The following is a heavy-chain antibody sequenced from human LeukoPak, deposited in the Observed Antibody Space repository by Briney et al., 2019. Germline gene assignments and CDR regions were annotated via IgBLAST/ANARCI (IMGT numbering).Heavy chain of an antibody. CDR1: GFTFSSYS. CDR2: ISSSSSTK. Sequence: PGGSLRLSCAASGFTFSSYSMNWVRQAPGRGLEWVSYISSSSSTKYYADSVKGRFTISRDNAKNSLYLQMNSLRAEDTALYYCARVYTTSSSWYGDFDYWGQGTLVTVSS. CDR3: ARVYTTSSSWYGDFDY. J-gene: IGHJ4*02. V-gene: IGHV3-48*01. D-gene: IGHD6-13*01.